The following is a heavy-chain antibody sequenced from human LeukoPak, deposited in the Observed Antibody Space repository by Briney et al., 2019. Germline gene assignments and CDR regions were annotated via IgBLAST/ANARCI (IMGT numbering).Heavy chain of an antibody. CDR2: IIPIFGTA. Sequence: SVKVSCKATGGTFSSYAISWVRQAPGQGLEWMGGIIPIFGTANYAQKFQGRVTITADKSTSTAYMELSSLRSEDTAVYYCARYGSSTFGGVIDWGQGTLVTVSS. D-gene: IGHD3-16*01. CDR1: GGTFSSYA. J-gene: IGHJ4*02. CDR3: ARYGSSTFGGVID. V-gene: IGHV1-69*06.